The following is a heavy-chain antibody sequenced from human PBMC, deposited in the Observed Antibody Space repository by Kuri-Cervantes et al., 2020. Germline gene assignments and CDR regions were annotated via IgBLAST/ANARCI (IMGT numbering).Heavy chain of an antibody. CDR2: INSDGSST. V-gene: IGHV3-74*01. J-gene: IGHJ6*02. CDR3: ARDRPRRITIFGVVSPLGYYYGMDV. CDR1: GFTFSSYW. D-gene: IGHD3-3*01. Sequence: GESLKISCAASGFTFSSYWMHWVRQAPGKGLVWVSRINSDGSSTSYADSVKGRFTISRDNAKNSLYLQMNSLRAEDTAVYYCARDRPRRITIFGVVSPLGYYYGMDVWGQGTTVTVSS.